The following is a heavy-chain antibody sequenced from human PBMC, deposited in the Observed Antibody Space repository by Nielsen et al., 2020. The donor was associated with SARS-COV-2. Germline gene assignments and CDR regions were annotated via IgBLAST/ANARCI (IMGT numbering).Heavy chain of an antibody. Sequence: SETLSLTCAVYGGSFSGYYWSWIRQPPGKGLEWIGEINHSGSTNYNPSLKSRVTISVDTSKNQLSLKLSSVTAADTAVYYCARGFLAAAGTGLGYFQHWGQGTLVTVSS. D-gene: IGHD6-13*01. CDR2: INHSGST. J-gene: IGHJ1*01. V-gene: IGHV4-34*01. CDR3: ARGFLAAAGTGLGYFQH. CDR1: GGSFSGYY.